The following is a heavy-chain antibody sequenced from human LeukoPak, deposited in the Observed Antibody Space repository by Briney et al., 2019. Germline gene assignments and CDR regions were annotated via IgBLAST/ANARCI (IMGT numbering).Heavy chain of an antibody. V-gene: IGHV3-15*01. CDR2: IKSKTDDMTT. CDR3: TSRPLLSYYGSGRTRSDY. CDR1: GFTFSNAG. J-gene: IGHJ4*02. Sequence: GGSLRLSCAASGFTFSNAGMSWVRQAPGKGLEWVCRIKSKTDDMTTDYAAPVKGRFTISRDDSKNTTYLQMNSLKTEDTAVYYCTSRPLLSYYGSGRTRSDYWGQGTLVTVSS. D-gene: IGHD3-10*01.